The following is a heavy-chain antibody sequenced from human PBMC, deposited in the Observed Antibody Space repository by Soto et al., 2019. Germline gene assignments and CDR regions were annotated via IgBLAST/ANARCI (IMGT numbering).Heavy chain of an antibody. V-gene: IGHV4-31*11. CDR2: IYYSGCT. J-gene: IGHJ6*02. Sequence: SLTCAVAGGSISSGCYYWSRIRPHSVKGLEWSGYIYYSGCTYYNPSLKSRVTISVDTSKTQFSRKLTSVNAADTAVYHCARDVSAYYYRLDVCDPGTQVTVSS. CDR1: GGSISSGCYY. CDR3: ARDVSAYYYRLDV.